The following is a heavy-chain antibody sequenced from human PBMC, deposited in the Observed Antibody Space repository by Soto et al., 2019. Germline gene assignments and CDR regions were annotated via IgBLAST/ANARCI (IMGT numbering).Heavy chain of an antibody. CDR2: IDSSGST. D-gene: IGHD3-3*01. Sequence: QGQLQESGPGLVKPSETLSLTCSVSGGSISTYYCNWIRQPAGKGLEWIGRIDSSGSTNYSPSLKCRATMSVYTSKNQFSLKLTSVTAADTAVYYCARGGHDFWSGPFDYWGQGTLATVSS. CDR3: ARGGHDFWSGPFDY. CDR1: GGSISTYY. V-gene: IGHV4-4*07. J-gene: IGHJ4*02.